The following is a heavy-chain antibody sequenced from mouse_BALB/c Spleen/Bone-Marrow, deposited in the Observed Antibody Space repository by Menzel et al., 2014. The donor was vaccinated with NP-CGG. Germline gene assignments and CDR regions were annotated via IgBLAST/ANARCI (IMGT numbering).Heavy chain of an antibody. CDR1: GFSLSTSGMG. CDR3: ARSRDGNGFDY. V-gene: IGHV8-12*01. D-gene: IGHD2-1*01. CDR2: IYWDDDK. J-gene: IGHJ2*01. Sequence: QVTLKVCGPGILQPSQTLSLTCSFSGFSLSTSGMGVSWIRQPSGKGLEWLAHIYWDDDKRYNPSLKSRLTISKDTSSNQVFLKITSVDTADTATCYCARSRDGNGFDYWGQGTTLTVSS.